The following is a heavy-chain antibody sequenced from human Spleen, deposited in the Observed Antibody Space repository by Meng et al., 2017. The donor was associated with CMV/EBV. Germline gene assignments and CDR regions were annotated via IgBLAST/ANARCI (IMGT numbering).Heavy chain of an antibody. Sequence: ASGLSFSSHGMPWVRQATGKGLEWLAVIWYDGSDEYYADSVKGRFTISRDNSKNTLYLQMNSLRAEDTAVYYCAKGVIGTYRDYFDFWGQGTLVTVSS. J-gene: IGHJ4*02. V-gene: IGHV3-33*06. D-gene: IGHD1-7*01. CDR1: GLSFSSHG. CDR3: AKGVIGTYRDYFDF. CDR2: IWYDGSDE.